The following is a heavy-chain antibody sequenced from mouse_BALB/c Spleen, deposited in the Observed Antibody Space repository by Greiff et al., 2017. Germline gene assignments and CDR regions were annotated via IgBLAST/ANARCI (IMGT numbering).Heavy chain of an antibody. CDR1: GYTFTSYW. J-gene: IGHJ2*01. Sequence: QVQLQQPGAELVRPGASVKLSCKASGYTFTSYWINWVKQRPGQGLEWIGNIYPSDSYTNYNQKFKDKATLTVDKSSSTAYMQLSSPTSEDSAVYYCTRFCGYDGYYFDYWGQGTTLTVSS. CDR3: TRFCGYDGYYFDY. CDR2: IYPSDSYT. D-gene: IGHD2-2*01. V-gene: IGHV1-69*02.